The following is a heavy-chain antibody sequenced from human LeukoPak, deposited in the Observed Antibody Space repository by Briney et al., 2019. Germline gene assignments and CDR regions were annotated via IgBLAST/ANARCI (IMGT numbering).Heavy chain of an antibody. D-gene: IGHD4-23*01. J-gene: IGHJ3*01. CDR1: GYKFNVYD. V-gene: IGHV1-18*01. CDR2: ISTYTGRA. CDR3: ARADGTNSGTNAFDV. Sequence: ASVKVSFKTSGYKFNVYDISWVRQAPGHGLDYVGWISTYTGRANYAQKFQGRVSMITDTSTSTAYLELTNLTSSDTGLYYCARADGTNSGTNAFDVWGLGTMVTVAS.